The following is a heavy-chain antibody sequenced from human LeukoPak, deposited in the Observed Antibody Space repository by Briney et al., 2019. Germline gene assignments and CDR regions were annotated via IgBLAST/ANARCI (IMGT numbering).Heavy chain of an antibody. CDR1: GFTFSSYA. J-gene: IGHJ4*02. D-gene: IGHD3-16*01. CDR3: AKGRASTPLGGFDY. Sequence: PGGSLRLSCAASGFTFSSYAMIWVRQAPGKGLEWVSAISGTGGSTHYADSVKGRFTISRDNSKNTLYLQMNSLRAGDTAVYYCAKGRASTPLGGFDYWGQGTLVTVSS. CDR2: ISGTGGST. V-gene: IGHV3-23*01.